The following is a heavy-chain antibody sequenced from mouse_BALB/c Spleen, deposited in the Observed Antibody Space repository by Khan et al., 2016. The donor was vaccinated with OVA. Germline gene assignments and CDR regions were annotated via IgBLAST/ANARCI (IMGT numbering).Heavy chain of an antibody. CDR1: GYSFTSYY. V-gene: IGHV1S135*01. D-gene: IGHD2-2*01. J-gene: IGHJ3*01. Sequence: VQLKESGPELMKPGASVKISCKASGYSFTSYYIHWVMESHGKSLEWIGYIDPFSGDTTYNQKFKGKATLTVDKSSSTAYLLLSNLTSEDSAVYYCTRQGYVAWFTYWGQGTLVTVSA. CDR3: TRQGYVAWFTY. CDR2: IDPFSGDT.